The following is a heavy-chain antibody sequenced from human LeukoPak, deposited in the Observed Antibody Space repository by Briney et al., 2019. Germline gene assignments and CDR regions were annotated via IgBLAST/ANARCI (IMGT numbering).Heavy chain of an antibody. Sequence: SETLSLTCTVSGGSISSSSYYWGWIRQPPGKGLEWIGSIYYSGSTYYNPSLKSRVTISVDTSKNQFSLKLSSVTAADTAVYYCARHDSSGYYFVDWGQGTLVTVSS. V-gene: IGHV4-39*01. CDR2: IYYSGST. D-gene: IGHD3-22*01. J-gene: IGHJ4*02. CDR1: GGSISSSSYY. CDR3: ARHDSSGYYFVD.